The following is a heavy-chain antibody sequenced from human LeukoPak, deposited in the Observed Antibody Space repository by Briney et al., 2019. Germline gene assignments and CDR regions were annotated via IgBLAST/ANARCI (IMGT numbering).Heavy chain of an antibody. CDR1: GFTFSSYY. V-gene: IGHV3-53*01. Sequence: GGSLRLSCAVSGFTFSSYYMSWVRQAPGKGLEWVSSIYSGGSTYYADSVKGRFTISRDNSKNTLYLQMNSLRAEDTAVYYCAREQYYYDSSGYPSPLDYWGQGTLVTVSS. D-gene: IGHD3-22*01. CDR2: IYSGGST. CDR3: AREQYYYDSSGYPSPLDY. J-gene: IGHJ4*02.